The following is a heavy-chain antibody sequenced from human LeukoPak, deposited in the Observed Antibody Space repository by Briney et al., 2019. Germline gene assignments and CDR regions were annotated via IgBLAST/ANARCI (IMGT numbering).Heavy chain of an antibody. CDR1: GFSFSTYA. Sequence: GGSLRLSCAASGFSFSTYAMTWVRRAPGKGLEWVPGISGSGGSPYYADSVRGRFTISRDNSKSTLYLQMNSLRTEDTAVYYCARTIGQYSNSWLYFYYGLDVWGQGTTVTVSS. D-gene: IGHD6-13*01. CDR3: ARTIGQYSNSWLYFYYGLDV. J-gene: IGHJ6*02. V-gene: IGHV3-23*01. CDR2: ISGSGGSP.